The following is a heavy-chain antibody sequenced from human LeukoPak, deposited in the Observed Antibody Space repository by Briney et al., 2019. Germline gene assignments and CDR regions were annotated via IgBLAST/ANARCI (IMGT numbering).Heavy chain of an antibody. CDR3: ARGGVVAAPRH. J-gene: IGHJ4*02. V-gene: IGHV4-59*12. CDR2: IYSTGST. Sequence: SQTLSLTCTVSGGSISNYYWSWIRQPPGKGLEWIGHIYSTGSTTYSPSLKSRVLMSADTSKNQFSLKLSSVTAADTAVYYCARGGVVAAPRHWGQGTLVTVSS. D-gene: IGHD2-15*01. CDR1: GGSISNYY.